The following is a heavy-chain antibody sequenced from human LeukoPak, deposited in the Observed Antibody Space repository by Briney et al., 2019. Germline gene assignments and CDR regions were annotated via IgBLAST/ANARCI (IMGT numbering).Heavy chain of an antibody. D-gene: IGHD3-10*01. J-gene: IGHJ4*02. V-gene: IGHV1-2*02. CDR2: INPASGGT. Sequence: GASVKVSFKSSGYTFTDYYIHWVRQVPGQGFEWMAWINPASGGTNSAQKFQGRVTMTRDTSISTAYMELNRLRSDDTAVYYCARDRDYGSGIFDYWGQGTLVTVSS. CDR1: GYTFTDYY. CDR3: ARDRDYGSGIFDY.